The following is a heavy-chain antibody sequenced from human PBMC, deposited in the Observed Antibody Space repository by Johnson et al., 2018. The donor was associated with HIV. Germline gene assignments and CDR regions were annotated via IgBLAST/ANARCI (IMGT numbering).Heavy chain of an antibody. CDR1: GFTFSSYW. Sequence: VQLVESGGGVVRPGGSLRLSCAASGFTFSSYWMSWVRQAPGKGLEWVANIKQAGSEKYYVDSVTGRFTISRDNSKNTLYLQMNSLRAEDTAVYYCARAPGYSRAFDIWGQGTMVTVSS. V-gene: IGHV3-7*05. CDR2: IKQAGSEK. D-gene: IGHD5-18*01. J-gene: IGHJ3*02. CDR3: ARAPGYSRAFDI.